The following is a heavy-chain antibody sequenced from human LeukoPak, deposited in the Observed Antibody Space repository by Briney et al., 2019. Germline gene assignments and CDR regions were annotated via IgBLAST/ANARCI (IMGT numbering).Heavy chain of an antibody. Sequence: SETLSLTCTVSGGSISSSSYYWGWIRQPPGKGLEWIGSIYYSGSTYYNPSLKSRVTISVDTSKNQFSLKLSSVTAADTAVYYCARHRIQLRLLDYWGQGTLVTVSS. J-gene: IGHJ4*02. CDR2: IYYSGST. D-gene: IGHD5-18*01. CDR3: ARHRIQLRLLDY. CDR1: GGSISSSSYY. V-gene: IGHV4-39*01.